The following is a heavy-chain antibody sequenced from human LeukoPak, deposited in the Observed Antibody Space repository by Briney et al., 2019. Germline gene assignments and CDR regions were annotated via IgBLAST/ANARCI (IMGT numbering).Heavy chain of an antibody. CDR2: TYYRSKWYN. J-gene: IGHJ6*02. Sequence: SQTLSLTRAISGDSVSSNSAAWNWIRQSPSRGLEWLGRTYYRSKWYNDYAVSVKSRITINPDTSKNQFSLQLNSVTPEDTAVYYCAREVRSLLWFGEPPGMDVWGQGTTVTVSS. V-gene: IGHV6-1*01. CDR1: GDSVSSNSAA. CDR3: AREVRSLLWFGEPPGMDV. D-gene: IGHD3-10*01.